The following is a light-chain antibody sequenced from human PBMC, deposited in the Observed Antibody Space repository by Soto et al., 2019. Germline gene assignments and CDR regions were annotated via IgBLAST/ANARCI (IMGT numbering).Light chain of an antibody. Sequence: DIVMTQSPDSLAVSLGERATINCKSSQSVLYSSNNKNYLAWYQQRPGQPPKLRLYWASTRESGVPDRFSGSGSGTDFTLTITSLQAEDVAVYYGQQYESTPPTFGQGTKLEIK. CDR2: WAS. CDR3: QQYESTPPT. V-gene: IGKV4-1*01. CDR1: QSVLYSSNNKNY. J-gene: IGKJ2*01.